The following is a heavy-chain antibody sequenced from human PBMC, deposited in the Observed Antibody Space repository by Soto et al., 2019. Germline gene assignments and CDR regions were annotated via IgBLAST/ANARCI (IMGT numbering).Heavy chain of an antibody. CDR3: ARDRSDSSRADSFDI. Sequence: GGSLRLSCAVSGITVSDNYMSWVRQAPGKGLEWVSVIYRGDATHYADSVKGRFTISRDNSKNTVYLQMNSLRAEDTAVYYCARDRSDSSRADSFDIWGQGTMVTVS. D-gene: IGHD6-25*01. CDR2: IYRGDAT. CDR1: GITVSDNY. J-gene: IGHJ3*02. V-gene: IGHV3-53*01.